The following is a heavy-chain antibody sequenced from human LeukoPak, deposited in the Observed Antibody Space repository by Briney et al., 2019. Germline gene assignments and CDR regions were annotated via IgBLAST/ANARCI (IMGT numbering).Heavy chain of an antibody. CDR3: VKAAGSGGRGGMDV. D-gene: IGHD3-10*01. J-gene: IGHJ6*02. CDR1: GFTFSSYA. Sequence: GGSLRLSCAASGFTFSSYAMNWVRQAPGKGLVWVSRIRSDGSSTSYADSVKGRFTISRDNVKNTLFLQMNSLRAEDTAVYHCVKAAGSGGRGGMDVWGQGTTVTVSS. CDR2: IRSDGSST. V-gene: IGHV3-74*01.